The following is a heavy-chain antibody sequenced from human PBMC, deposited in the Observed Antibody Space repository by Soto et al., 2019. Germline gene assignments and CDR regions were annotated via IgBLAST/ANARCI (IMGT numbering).Heavy chain of an antibody. CDR1: GDSVSSNSAA. CDR3: ARDRTDSSGWTNWFDP. V-gene: IGHV6-1*01. D-gene: IGHD6-25*01. CDR2: TYYRSKWYS. Sequence: SQTLSLTCAISGDSVSSNSAAWNWIRQSPSRGLEWLGRTYYRSKWYSDYAVSVKSRITINPDTSKNQFSLQLNSVTPEDTAVYYCARDRTDSSGWTNWFDPWGQGTLVTVSS. J-gene: IGHJ5*02.